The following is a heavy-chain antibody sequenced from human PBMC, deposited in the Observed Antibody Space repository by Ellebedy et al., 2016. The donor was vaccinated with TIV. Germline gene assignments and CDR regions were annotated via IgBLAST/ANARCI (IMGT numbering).Heavy chain of an antibody. D-gene: IGHD1-26*01. CDR1: GFTFSNYG. CDR3: AKSHWELDPSPSGYFDY. J-gene: IGHJ4*02. CDR2: VSYDGKNK. Sequence: GESLKISCVASGFTFSNYGMHWVRQAPGKGLEWVAVVSYDGKNKYYADSVKGRFTISRDNSKNTLYLQMNSLRAEDTAVYYCAKSHWELDPSPSGYFDYWGQGTLVTVPS. V-gene: IGHV3-30*18.